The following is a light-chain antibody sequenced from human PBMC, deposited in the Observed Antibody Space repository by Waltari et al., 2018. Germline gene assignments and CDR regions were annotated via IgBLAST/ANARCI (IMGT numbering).Light chain of an antibody. CDR1: QSVSSY. J-gene: IGKJ4*01. V-gene: IGKV3-11*01. Sequence: EIVLTQSPATLSLSPGERATLSCRASQSVSSYFAWYQQKPGQAPRLLIYDASNRATGIPARFSGSGSGTDFTLTISSLEPEDFAVYYCQQRSNWVLTFGGGTKVEIK. CDR2: DAS. CDR3: QQRSNWVLT.